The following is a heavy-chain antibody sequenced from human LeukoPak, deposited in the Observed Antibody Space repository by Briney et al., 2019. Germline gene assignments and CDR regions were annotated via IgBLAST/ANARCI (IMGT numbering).Heavy chain of an antibody. CDR2: MNPNSGNT. V-gene: IGHV1-8*01. J-gene: IGHJ6*03. D-gene: IGHD3-3*01. CDR1: GYTFTSYD. CDR3: ARAGYDFWSGYYTYYYYYYMDV. Sequence: ASVKVSCKASGYTFTSYDINWVRQATGQGLEWMGWMNPNSGNTGYAQKFQGRVTITRNTSISTAYMELSSLRSEDTAVYYCARAGYDFWSGYYTYYYYYYMDVWGKGTTVTVSS.